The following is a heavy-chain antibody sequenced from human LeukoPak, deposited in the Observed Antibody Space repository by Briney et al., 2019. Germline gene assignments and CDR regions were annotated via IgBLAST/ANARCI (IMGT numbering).Heavy chain of an antibody. CDR3: ARSRPVDY. Sequence: GGSLRLSCAASGFTFISYAMHWVRQAPGKGLEWVAVISSDGSNQYYADSVKGRFTISRDNAKNPVYLQMHSLRAEDTAIYFCARSRPVDYWGQGTLVTVSS. J-gene: IGHJ4*02. V-gene: IGHV3-30*04. CDR1: GFTFISYA. CDR2: ISSDGSNQ.